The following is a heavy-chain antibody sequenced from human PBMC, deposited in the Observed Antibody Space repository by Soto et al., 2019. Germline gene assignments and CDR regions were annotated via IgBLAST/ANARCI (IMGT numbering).Heavy chain of an antibody. CDR1: GESLSGYY. Sequence: QVQLQQWGAGLLKPSETLSLTCAVYGESLSGYYGNWIRQSPGKGLEWIGGINYSGNTNYNPSLKSRVTISIDTSKDQFSLNMSSVSAAGTAVYYCARTRNRDVWGQWTAVIVSS. J-gene: IGHJ6*02. D-gene: IGHD1-1*01. V-gene: IGHV4-34*01. CDR2: INYSGNT. CDR3: ARTRNRDV.